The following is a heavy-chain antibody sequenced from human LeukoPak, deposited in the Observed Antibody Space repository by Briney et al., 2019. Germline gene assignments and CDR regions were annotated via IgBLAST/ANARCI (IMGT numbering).Heavy chain of an antibody. Sequence: GGSLRLSCTASGFLFSNYGIHWVRQGPGKGLEWVAFIRHDGSDAYYADSVKGRFAISRDNSKNTLYLQMNSLRAEDTAVYYCARDLGYGGNHGDYWGQGTLVTVSS. V-gene: IGHV3-30*02. CDR1: GFLFSNYG. D-gene: IGHD4-23*01. J-gene: IGHJ4*02. CDR2: IRHDGSDA. CDR3: ARDLGYGGNHGDY.